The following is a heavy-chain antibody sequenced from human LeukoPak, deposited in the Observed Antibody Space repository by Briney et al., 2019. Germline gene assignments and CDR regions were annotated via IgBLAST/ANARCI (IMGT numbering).Heavy chain of an antibody. D-gene: IGHD2-15*01. V-gene: IGHV1-2*02. CDR2: INPNSGGT. Sequence: ASVKVSCKASGYTFTRYYMHWVRQAPGQGLEWMGWINPNSGGTNYAQKFQGRVTMTRDTSTSTAYMELSRLRSDDTAVYYCARELSVYCSGGSCYLWGQGTLVTVSS. CDR1: GYTFTRYY. CDR3: ARELSVYCSGGSCYL. J-gene: IGHJ4*02.